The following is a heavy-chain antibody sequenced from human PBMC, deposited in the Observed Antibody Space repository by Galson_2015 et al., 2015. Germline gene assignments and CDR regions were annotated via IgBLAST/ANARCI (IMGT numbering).Heavy chain of an antibody. CDR3: ARDHLTPFSGYYYGMDV. CDR1: GDSVSSNSAA. Sequence: CAISGDSVSSNSAAWNWIRQSPSRGLEWLGRTYYRSKWYNDYAVSVKSRITINPDTSKNQFSLQLNSVTPEDTAVHYCARDHLTPFSGYYYGMDVWGQGTTVTVSS. D-gene: IGHD2-15*01. J-gene: IGHJ6*02. CDR2: TYYRSKWYN. V-gene: IGHV6-1*01.